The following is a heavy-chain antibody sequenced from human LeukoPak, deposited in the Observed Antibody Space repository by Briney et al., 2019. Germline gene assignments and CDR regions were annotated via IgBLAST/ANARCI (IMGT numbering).Heavy chain of an antibody. J-gene: IGHJ4*02. D-gene: IGHD6-13*01. CDR3: TTHQDSSSWYYFDY. V-gene: IGHV3-15*01. CDR2: IKSKTDGGTT. Sequence: PGGSLRLSCAASGFTFSNAWMSWVRQAPGKGLEWVGRIKSKTDGGTTDYAASVKGRFTISRDDSKNTLYLQMNSLKTEDTAVYYCTTHQDSSSWYYFDYWGQGTLVTVSS. CDR1: GFTFSNAW.